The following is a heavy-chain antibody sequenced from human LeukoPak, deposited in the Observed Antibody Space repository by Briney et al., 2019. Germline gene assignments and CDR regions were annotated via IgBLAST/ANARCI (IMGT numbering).Heavy chain of an antibody. CDR1: GGTFSSYA. V-gene: IGHV1-69*13. Sequence: GASVKVSCKASGGTFSSYAISWVRQAPGQGLEWMGGIIPISGTANYAQKFQGRVTITPDESTSTAYMELSSLRSEDTAVYYCARDRGYCSSTSCYLDYWGQGTLVTVSS. CDR2: IIPISGTA. CDR3: ARDRGYCSSTSCYLDY. D-gene: IGHD2-2*01. J-gene: IGHJ4*02.